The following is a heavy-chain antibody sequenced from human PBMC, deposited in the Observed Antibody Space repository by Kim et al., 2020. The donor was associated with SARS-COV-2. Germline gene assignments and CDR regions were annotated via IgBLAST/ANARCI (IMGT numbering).Heavy chain of an antibody. V-gene: IGHV3-48*03. J-gene: IGHJ3*02. CDR2: ISSSGSTM. D-gene: IGHD1-1*01. CDR3: AREERFSHVGDT. CDR1: GFTFSSYE. Sequence: GGSLRLSCAASGFTFSSYEMSWVRQAPGKGLEWVSYISSSGSTMYYADSVKGRFTISRDNAKNSLYLQMNSLRVEDTAVYYCAREERFSHVGDTWGQGT.